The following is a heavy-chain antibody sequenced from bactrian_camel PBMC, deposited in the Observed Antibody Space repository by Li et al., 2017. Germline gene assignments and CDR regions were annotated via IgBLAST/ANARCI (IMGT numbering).Heavy chain of an antibody. CDR3: AADRHIYCGGNWYARTYDY. V-gene: IGHV3S1*01. Sequence: HVQLVESGGGSVQVGGSLRLSCAASGYAISTKCMAWFRQAPGKEREGVAAVYADTGGTLYADSVKGRFTVSTDNAKNTMFLQMNSLEREDTAMYYCAADRHIYCGGNWYARTYDYWGPGTQVTVS. CDR1: GYAISTKC. J-gene: IGHJ4*01. CDR2: VYADTGGT. D-gene: IGHD6*01.